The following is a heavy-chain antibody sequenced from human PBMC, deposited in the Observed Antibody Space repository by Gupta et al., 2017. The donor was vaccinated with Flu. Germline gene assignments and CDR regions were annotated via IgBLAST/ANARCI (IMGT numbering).Heavy chain of an antibody. CDR2: IYYSGST. Sequence: QLQLQESGPGLVKPSETLSLTCTVSGGSISSSSYYWGWIRQPPGKGLEWIGSIYYSGSTYYNPSLKSRVTISVDTSKNQLSLKLSSVTAADTAVYYCARQFPYDYGTSYYFDYWGQGTLVTVSS. D-gene: IGHD5-12*01. J-gene: IGHJ4*02. CDR1: GGSISSSSYY. CDR3: ARQFPYDYGTSYYFDY. V-gene: IGHV4-39*01.